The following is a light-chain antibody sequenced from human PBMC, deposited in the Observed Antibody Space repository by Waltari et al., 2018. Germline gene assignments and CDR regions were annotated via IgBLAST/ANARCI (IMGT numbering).Light chain of an antibody. V-gene: IGKV1-39*01. CDR1: QSISNY. CDR2: AAS. CDR3: QQSYSAPRT. Sequence: DIQMTQSPSSLSASVGDRVTITCRASQSISNYLNWYQKKPGQAPKLLIYAASSLQSGVPPKFSGSGSGTDFTLTISSLQPEDYATYYCQQSYSAPRTFGQGTKLEIK. J-gene: IGKJ2*02.